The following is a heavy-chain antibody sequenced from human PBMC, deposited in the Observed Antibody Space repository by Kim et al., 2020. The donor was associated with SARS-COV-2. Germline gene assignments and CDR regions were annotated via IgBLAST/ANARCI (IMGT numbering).Heavy chain of an antibody. CDR1: GGTFSSYA. CDR2: IIPIFGTA. V-gene: IGHV1-69*13. D-gene: IGHD4-17*01. J-gene: IGHJ6*02. CDR3: AAPTVARRKLYYYGMDV. Sequence: SVKVSCKASGGTFSSYAISWVRQAPGQGLEWMGGIIPIFGTANYAQKFQGRVTITADESTSTAYMELSSLRSEDTAVYYCAAPTVARRKLYYYGMDVWGQGTTVTVSS.